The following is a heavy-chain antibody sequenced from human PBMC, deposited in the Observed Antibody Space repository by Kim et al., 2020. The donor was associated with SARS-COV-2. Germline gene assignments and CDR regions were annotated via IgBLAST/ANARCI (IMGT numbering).Heavy chain of an antibody. Sequence: GSTNSNPSLKSRVTISVDTSKNQFSLKLSSVTAADTAVYYCARGPWAFDIWGQGTMVTVSS. CDR2: GST. V-gene: IGHV4-34*01. CDR3: ARGPWAFDI. J-gene: IGHJ3*02.